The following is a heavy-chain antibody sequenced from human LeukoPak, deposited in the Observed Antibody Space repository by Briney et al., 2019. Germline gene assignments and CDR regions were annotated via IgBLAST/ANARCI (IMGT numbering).Heavy chain of an antibody. J-gene: IGHJ4*02. CDR2: IYYSGST. V-gene: IGHV4-39*01. Sequence: PSETLSLTCTVSGGSISNSSYYWGWIRQPPGKGLEWIGSIYYSGSTYYNPSLKSRVTISVDTSKNQFSLKLSSVTAADTAVYYCARGGCSGGSCYLRAFERSEGWGQGTLVTVSS. CDR1: GGSISNSSYY. D-gene: IGHD2-15*01. CDR3: ARGGCSGGSCYLRAFERSEG.